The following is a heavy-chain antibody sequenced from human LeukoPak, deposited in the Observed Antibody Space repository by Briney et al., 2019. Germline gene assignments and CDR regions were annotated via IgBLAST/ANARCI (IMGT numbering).Heavy chain of an antibody. D-gene: IGHD1-26*01. V-gene: IGHV4-4*07. J-gene: IGHJ4*02. CDR3: AREVGATDFDY. Sequence: SETLSLTCAVSGDSLRRYYSNWVRDPPRKGVGWVGRIYTSGSTNYNTHLTCRVTMSLEATINKISLMLRSATAADTARYYCAREVGATDFDYWGQGTLSPSPQ. CDR1: GDSLRRYY. CDR2: IYTSGST.